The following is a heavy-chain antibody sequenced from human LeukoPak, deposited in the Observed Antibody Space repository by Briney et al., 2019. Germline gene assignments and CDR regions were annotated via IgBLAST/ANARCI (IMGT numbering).Heavy chain of an antibody. D-gene: IGHD3-9*01. CDR2: ISGSGGST. CDR1: GFTFSSYG. V-gene: IGHV3-23*01. J-gene: IGHJ3*02. Sequence: GGSLRLSCAASGFTFSSYGMSWVRQAPGKGLEWVSAISGSGGSTYYADSVKGRFTISRDNSKNTLYLQMNSLRAEDTAVYYCAKGRFRILTGHDAFDIWGQGTMVTVSS. CDR3: AKGRFRILTGHDAFDI.